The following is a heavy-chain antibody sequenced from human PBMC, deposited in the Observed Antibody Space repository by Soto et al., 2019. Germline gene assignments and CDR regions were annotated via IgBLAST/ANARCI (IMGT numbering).Heavy chain of an antibody. Sequence: ASVKVSCKASGYTFTSYGISWVRQAPGQGLEWMGWISAYNGNTNYAQKLQGRVTMTTDTSTSTAYMELRSLRSDDTAVYYCATYYYESKDNYYYYGMDVWGQGTTVTVSS. D-gene: IGHD3-22*01. V-gene: IGHV1-18*01. CDR2: ISAYNGNT. CDR1: GYTFTSYG. J-gene: IGHJ6*02. CDR3: ATYYYESKDNYYYYGMDV.